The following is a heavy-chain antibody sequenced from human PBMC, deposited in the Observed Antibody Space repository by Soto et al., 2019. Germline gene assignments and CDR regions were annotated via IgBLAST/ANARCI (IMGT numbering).Heavy chain of an antibody. CDR1: GDSVSSYSAA. CDR3: VRDRYSSSGWFDP. CDR2: TYYRSRFFS. D-gene: IGHD3-10*01. Sequence: SQTLSLTCAISGDSVSSYSAAWNWIRQSPSGGLEWLGRTYYRSRFFSDYAESVKSRIIINPDTSKNQFSLQLKSVTPEDTAVYYCVRDRYSSSGWFDPWSQGTPVTV. V-gene: IGHV6-1*01. J-gene: IGHJ5*02.